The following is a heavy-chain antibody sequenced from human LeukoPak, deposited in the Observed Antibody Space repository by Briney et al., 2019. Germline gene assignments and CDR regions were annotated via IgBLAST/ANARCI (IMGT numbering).Heavy chain of an antibody. D-gene: IGHD6-13*01. V-gene: IGHV4-59*10. CDR1: GGSFSGYY. CDR3: ARASSSWNFDY. CDR2: IYTSGST. J-gene: IGHJ4*02. Sequence: SETLSLTCAVYGGSFSGYYWSWIRQPAGKGLEWIGRIYTSGSTNYNPSLKSRVTMSVDTSKNQFSLKLSSVTAADTAVYYCARASSSWNFDYWGQGTLVTVSS.